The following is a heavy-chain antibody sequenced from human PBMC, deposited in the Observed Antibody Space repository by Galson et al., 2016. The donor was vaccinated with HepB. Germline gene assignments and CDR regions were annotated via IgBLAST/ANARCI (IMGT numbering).Heavy chain of an antibody. V-gene: IGHV3-30*03. CDR3: ARDYIMMTVTWGPDY. CDR2: ISYDGSYK. Sequence: SLRLSCAASGFTFSRYGIHWVRQARGKGLEWVAVISYDGSYKFYADSVRGRFTISRDNSEDTVYLQMNSLRAEDTALYYCARDYIMMTVTWGPDYWGQGTLVSVSS. J-gene: IGHJ4*02. D-gene: IGHD4-17*01. CDR1: GFTFSRYG.